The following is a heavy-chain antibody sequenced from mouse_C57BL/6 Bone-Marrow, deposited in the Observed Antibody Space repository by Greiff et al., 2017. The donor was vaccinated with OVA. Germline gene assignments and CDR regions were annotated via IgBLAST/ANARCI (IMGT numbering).Heavy chain of an antibody. V-gene: IGHV1-82*01. CDR1: GYAFSSSW. D-gene: IGHD1-1*01. Sequence: VQLQQSGPELVKPGASVKISCKASGYAFSSSWMNWVKQRPGKGLEWIGRIYPGDGDTNYNGKFKGKATLTADKSSSTAYMQLSSLTSEDSAVYFCARSNTTVVAYDYWGQGTTLTVSS. CDR3: ARSNTTVVAYDY. J-gene: IGHJ2*01. CDR2: IYPGDGDT.